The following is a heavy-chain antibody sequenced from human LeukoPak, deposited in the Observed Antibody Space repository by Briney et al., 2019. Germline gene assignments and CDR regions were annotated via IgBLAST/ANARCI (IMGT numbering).Heavy chain of an antibody. V-gene: IGHV3-48*04. CDR1: GFTFDSYS. CDR2: ITSGSSTI. D-gene: IGHD3-3*01. Sequence: GGSLRLSCAASGFTFDSYSMSWVRQAPGKGLEWVSYITSGSSTIYYPDSVKGRFTISRDNAKNSLYLQMNSLRAEDTAIYYCARLLRESGYFYFDYWGQGTLVTVSS. CDR3: ARLLRESGYFYFDY. J-gene: IGHJ4*02.